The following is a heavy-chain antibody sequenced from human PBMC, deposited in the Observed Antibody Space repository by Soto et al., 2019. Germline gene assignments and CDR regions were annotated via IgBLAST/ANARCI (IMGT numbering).Heavy chain of an antibody. CDR2: ISVNNGNT. CDR3: ARFNGSGTNYYMDV. J-gene: IGHJ6*03. Sequence: QVQLVQSGAELKKPGASAKVSCKASGYMFTSYGISWVRQAPGQGLEWMAWISVNNGNTNYAQKFQGRVTMTTDTSTNTAHMELRSLRYDDKAVYYCARFNGSGTNYYMDVWGKGTTVIVSS. D-gene: IGHD3-10*01. CDR1: GYMFTSYG. V-gene: IGHV1-18*01.